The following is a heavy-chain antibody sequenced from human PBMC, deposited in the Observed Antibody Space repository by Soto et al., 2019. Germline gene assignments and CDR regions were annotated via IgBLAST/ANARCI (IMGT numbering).Heavy chain of an antibody. D-gene: IGHD5-12*01. J-gene: IGHJ4*02. CDR3: ARDGGYSGYDFFDY. CDR1: GFTFRNNW. V-gene: IGHV3-7*01. Sequence: LRLSCAASGFTFRNNWMSWVRQAPGKGLEWVANIKQDGGEKKYVDSVKGRFTISRDNAKKSLYLQMNSLRAEDTAVYYCARDGGYSGYDFFDYWGRGTLVTVSS. CDR2: IKQDGGEK.